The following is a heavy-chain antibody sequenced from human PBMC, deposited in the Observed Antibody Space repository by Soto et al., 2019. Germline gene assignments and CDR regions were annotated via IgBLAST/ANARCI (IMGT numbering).Heavy chain of an antibody. Sequence: GGSLRLSCAASGFTFSSYWMSWVRQAPGKGLEWVANIKQDGSEKYYVDSVKGRFTISRDNAKNSLDLQMNSLRAEDTAVYYCARVGAYCSSTSCYAFDYYYYYMDVWGKGTTVTVSS. V-gene: IGHV3-7*01. CDR1: GFTFSSYW. D-gene: IGHD2-2*01. J-gene: IGHJ6*03. CDR2: IKQDGSEK. CDR3: ARVGAYCSSTSCYAFDYYYYYMDV.